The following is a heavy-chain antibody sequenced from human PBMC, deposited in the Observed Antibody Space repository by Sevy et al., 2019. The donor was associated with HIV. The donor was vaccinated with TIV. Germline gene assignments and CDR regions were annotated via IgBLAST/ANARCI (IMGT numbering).Heavy chain of an antibody. J-gene: IGHJ6*02. Sequence: SETLSLTCTVSAGSISSYYWSWIRQPAGKGLEWIGRIYTSGTTNYNPSLKSRVTMSVDTSKNQFSLKLTSVTAADTAVYYCARVRATHMDVWGQGTTVTVSS. CDR1: AGSISSYY. V-gene: IGHV4-4*07. CDR2: IYTSGTT. D-gene: IGHD5-12*01. CDR3: ARVRATHMDV.